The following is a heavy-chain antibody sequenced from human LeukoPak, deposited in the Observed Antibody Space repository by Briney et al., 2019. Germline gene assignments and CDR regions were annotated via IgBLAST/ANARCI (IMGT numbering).Heavy chain of an antibody. D-gene: IGHD3-3*01. V-gene: IGHV4-61*03. Sequence: SDTLSLTCTVSGDSVSSNIYYWSWIRQAPGKGLEWIGYLYPNGNTHYSPSLRSRVTISKDTSKNRFSLNLSSVTAADTAVYFCAGVYWRVVASTVLGWFDPWGQGTLVTVSS. CDR2: LYPNGNT. CDR1: GDSVSSNIYY. CDR3: AGVYWRVVASTVLGWFDP. J-gene: IGHJ5*02.